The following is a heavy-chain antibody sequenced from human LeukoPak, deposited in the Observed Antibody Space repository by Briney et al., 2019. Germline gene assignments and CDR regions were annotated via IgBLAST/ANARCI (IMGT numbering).Heavy chain of an antibody. V-gene: IGHV1-69*04. CDR2: IIPILGIA. D-gene: IGHD3-3*01. CDR3: ARDKYDFWSGYYVGYFDY. J-gene: IGHJ4*02. Sequence: ASVKVSCKASGYTFTSYYMHWVRQAPGQGLEWMGRIIPILGIANYAQKFQGRVTITADKSTSTAYMELSSLRSEDTAVYYCARDKYDFWSGYYVGYFDYWGQGTLVTVSS. CDR1: GYTFTSYY.